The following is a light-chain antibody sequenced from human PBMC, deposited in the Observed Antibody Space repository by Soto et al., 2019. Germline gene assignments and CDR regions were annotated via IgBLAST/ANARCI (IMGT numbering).Light chain of an antibody. CDR1: QSISSTY. CDR2: GAF. J-gene: IGKJ3*01. V-gene: IGKV3-20*01. Sequence: EIVLTQSPGTLSVSPGERATLFCRARQSISSTYLAWYQKKPGQAPRLLLYGAFNSATGIPDRFSGSGSGTDFTLTLSRLEPEDCAFSYCQQYGSSAFAFGPGTKVEIK. CDR3: QQYGSSAFA.